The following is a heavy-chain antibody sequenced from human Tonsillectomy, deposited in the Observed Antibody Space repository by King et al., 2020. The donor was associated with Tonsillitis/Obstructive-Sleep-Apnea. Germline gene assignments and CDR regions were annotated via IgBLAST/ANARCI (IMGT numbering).Heavy chain of an antibody. J-gene: IGHJ4*02. Sequence: QLVQSGAEVKKPGESLKISCKGSGYSFTTYWIGWVRQMPGKGLEWMGIIYPGDSDIRYSPSFQGQVTFSADKSISTAHLQWTSLKASDTAMFYCARIPSYGSGNYYFDFWGQGTLVTVTS. CDR3: ARIPSYGSGNYYFDF. CDR2: IYPGDSDI. D-gene: IGHD3-10*01. V-gene: IGHV5-51*01. CDR1: GYSFTTYW.